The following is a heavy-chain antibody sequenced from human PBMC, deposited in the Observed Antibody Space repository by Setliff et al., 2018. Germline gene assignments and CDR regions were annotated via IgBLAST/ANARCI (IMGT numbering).Heavy chain of an antibody. CDR2: IFGGDSSA. V-gene: IGHV3-23*03. Sequence: GGSLRLSCTASGFTFSSYAVSWVRQAPGKGLEWVSTIFGGDSSAYYADSVRGRFTISRDNSRSTLYLQMNSLRAEDTAIYYCAKAASPLFGILGVEYHFDSWGQGKLVTVSS. CDR1: GFTFSSYA. J-gene: IGHJ4*02. CDR3: AKAASPLFGILGVEYHFDS. D-gene: IGHD3-3*01.